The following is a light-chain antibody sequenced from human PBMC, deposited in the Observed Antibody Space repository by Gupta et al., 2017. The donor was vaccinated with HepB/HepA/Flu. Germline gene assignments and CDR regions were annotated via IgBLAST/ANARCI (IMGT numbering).Light chain of an antibody. CDR2: DVS. Sequence: QSALTQPASVSGSPGQSITISCTGTSSDVGGYNYVSWYQQHPGKAPKLMIYDVSNRPSGVSNRFSGSKSGNTASMTISGLQAEEEADYYCNSYTSSSTPVVFGGGTKLTVL. V-gene: IGLV2-14*01. CDR3: NSYTSSSTPVV. CDR1: SSDVGGYNY. J-gene: IGLJ2*01.